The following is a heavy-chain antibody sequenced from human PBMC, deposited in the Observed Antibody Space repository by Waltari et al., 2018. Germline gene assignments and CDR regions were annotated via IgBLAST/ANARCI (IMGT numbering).Heavy chain of an antibody. Sequence: EVQLVESGGGLVQPGGSLRLSCAASGFTFSSYWMSWVRQAPGKGLEWVANIKQEGSEKCYVDSVKGRFTIARDNAKNALYLQMNSLRAEDTAVYYCARMYSSGWYGGAFDYWGQGTLVTVSS. CDR1: GFTFSSYW. V-gene: IGHV3-7*01. D-gene: IGHD6-19*01. J-gene: IGHJ4*02. CDR3: ARMYSSGWYGGAFDY. CDR2: IKQEGSEK.